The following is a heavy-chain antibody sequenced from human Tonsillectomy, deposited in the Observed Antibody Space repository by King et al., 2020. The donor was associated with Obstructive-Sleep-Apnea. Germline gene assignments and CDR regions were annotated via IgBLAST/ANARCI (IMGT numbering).Heavy chain of an antibody. Sequence: LQLQESGPGLVKPSETLSLTCTVSGDSISTSYYWTWIRQPPGKGLEWIGSSYYSGSTYYNPSLKSRVTISVDTSKNQFSLNLNYVTAADTAVYYCARGPSLGEEDDYWGQGTLVTVSS. V-gene: IGHV4-39*07. CDR1: GDSISTSYY. J-gene: IGHJ4*02. CDR3: ARGPSLGEEDDY. D-gene: IGHD2-21*01. CDR2: SYYSGST.